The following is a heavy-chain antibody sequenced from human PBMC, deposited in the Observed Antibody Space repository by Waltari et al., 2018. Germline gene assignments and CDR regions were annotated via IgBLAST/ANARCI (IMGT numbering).Heavy chain of an antibody. CDR2: INPKNGDT. V-gene: IGHV1-2*02. CDR1: GSSFPDYH. Sequence: QVQLVQSGPEVKKPGASVKVSCQAPGSSFPDYHLHWVRQTPGQGLEWLGWINPKNGDTGYAQNFLGRVTMTRDTSINTVYMDLSGLRSDDTAVFYCARDPGPIVGAPDYWGQGTLVTVSS. J-gene: IGHJ4*02. CDR3: ARDPGPIVGAPDY. D-gene: IGHD1-26*01.